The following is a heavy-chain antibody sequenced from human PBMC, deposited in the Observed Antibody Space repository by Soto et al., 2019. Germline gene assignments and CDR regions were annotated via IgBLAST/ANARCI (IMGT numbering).Heavy chain of an antibody. J-gene: IGHJ5*02. CDR3: ARGRSYSGSYFDWFDP. CDR2: IYYSGST. D-gene: IGHD1-26*01. CDR1: GGSISSYY. Sequence: SETLSLTCTVSGGSISSYYWSWIRQPPGKGLEWIGYIYYSGSTNYNPSLKSRVTISVDTSKNQFSLKLSSVTAADTAVYYCARGRSYSGSYFDWFDPWGQGTLVTVSS. V-gene: IGHV4-59*01.